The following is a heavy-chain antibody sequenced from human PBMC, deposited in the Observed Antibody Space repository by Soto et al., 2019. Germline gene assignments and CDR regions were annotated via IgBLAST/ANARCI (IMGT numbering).Heavy chain of an antibody. J-gene: IGHJ5*02. V-gene: IGHV4-4*02. Sequence: SETLSLTCAVSSGSISSNWWSWVRQPPGKGLEYIGEIYHSGSTNYNPSLNGRVTMSVDKSKNHFSLDLSFVTAADTAVYYCSSQTYSYAWHHWGQGIQVTVSS. CDR1: SGSISSNW. CDR2: IYHSGST. D-gene: IGHD3-16*01. CDR3: SSQTYSYAWHH.